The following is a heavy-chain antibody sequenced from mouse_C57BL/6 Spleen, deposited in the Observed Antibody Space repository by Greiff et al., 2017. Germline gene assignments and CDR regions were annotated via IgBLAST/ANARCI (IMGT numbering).Heavy chain of an antibody. CDR3: ARDSNFEGGYAMDY. V-gene: IGHV1-81*01. CDR2: IYPRSGNT. J-gene: IGHJ4*01. CDR1: GYTFTSYG. D-gene: IGHD2-5*01. Sequence: VQLQQSGAELARPGASVKLSCKASGYTFTSYGISWVKQRTGQGLEWIGEIYPRSGNTYYNEKFKGKATLTADKSSSTAYMELRSLTSEDSAVYFCARDSNFEGGYAMDYWGQGTSVTVSS.